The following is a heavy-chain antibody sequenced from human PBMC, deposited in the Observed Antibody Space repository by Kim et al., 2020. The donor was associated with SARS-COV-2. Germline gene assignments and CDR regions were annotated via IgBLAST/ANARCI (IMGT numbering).Heavy chain of an antibody. CDR1: GGSFSGYY. CDR2: INHSGST. D-gene: IGHD3-9*01. Sequence: SETLSLTCAVYGGSFSGYYWSWIRQPPGKGLEWIGEINHSGSTNYNPSLKSRVTISVDTSKNQFSLKLSSVTAADTAVYYCARVSEGDLFDWLLYFDYWGQGTLVTVSS. J-gene: IGHJ4*02. CDR3: ARVSEGDLFDWLLYFDY. V-gene: IGHV4-34*01.